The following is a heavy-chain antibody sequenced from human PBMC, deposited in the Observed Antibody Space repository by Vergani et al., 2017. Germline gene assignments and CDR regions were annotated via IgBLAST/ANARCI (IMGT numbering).Heavy chain of an antibody. J-gene: IGHJ3*02. CDR3: AKKMGWGTHAFDI. CDR2: ISWNSGSI. V-gene: IGHV3-9*01. Sequence: EVQLVESGGGLVQPGRSLRLSCAASGFTFDDYAMHWVRQAPGKGLEWVSGISWNSGSIGYADSVKGRFTISRDNAKNSLYLQMNSLRAEDTAVYYCAKKMGWGTHAFDIWGQGTMVTVSS. CDR1: GFTFDDYA. D-gene: IGHD3-16*01.